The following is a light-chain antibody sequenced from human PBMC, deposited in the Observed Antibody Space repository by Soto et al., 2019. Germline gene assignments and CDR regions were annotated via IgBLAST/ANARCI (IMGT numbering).Light chain of an antibody. CDR2: DDS. CDR1: NVGSKS. J-gene: IGLJ1*01. CDR3: QVWDTSSDQGV. Sequence: SYELTQPPSMSVAPGQTATVTCGGNNVGSKSVHWYQQKPGQAPVLVVYDDSDRPSGIPERFSGSNSGNTATLTISRVEAGDEADYYCQVWDTSSDQGVFGTGTKVTVL. V-gene: IGLV3-21*02.